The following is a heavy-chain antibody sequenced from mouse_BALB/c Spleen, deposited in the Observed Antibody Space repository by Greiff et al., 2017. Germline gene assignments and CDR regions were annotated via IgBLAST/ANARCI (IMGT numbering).Heavy chain of an antibody. CDR2: IYPGSGST. Sequence: LQQPGSELVRPGASVKLSCKASGYTFTSYWMHWVKQRPGQGLEWIGNIYPGSGSTNYDEKFKSKATLTVDTSSSTAYMQLSSLTSEDSAVYYCTRRTTAPYYFDYWGQGTTLTVSS. D-gene: IGHD1-2*01. J-gene: IGHJ2*01. V-gene: IGHV1S22*01. CDR3: TRRTTAPYYFDY. CDR1: GYTFTSYW.